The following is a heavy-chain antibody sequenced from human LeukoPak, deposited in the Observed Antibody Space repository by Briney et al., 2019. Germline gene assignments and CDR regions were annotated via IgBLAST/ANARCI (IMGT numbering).Heavy chain of an antibody. J-gene: IGHJ4*02. CDR3: AKDTRGYFDY. CDR1: GFTFSTYA. Sequence: GGSLRLSCAASGFTFSTYAMNWVRQAPGKGLEWVSAISGSGGSTYYADSVKGRFTISRDNSKNTLYLQMNSLRAEDTAVYYCAKDTRGYFDYWGQGTLVTVSS. D-gene: IGHD3-10*01. CDR2: ISGSGGST. V-gene: IGHV3-23*01.